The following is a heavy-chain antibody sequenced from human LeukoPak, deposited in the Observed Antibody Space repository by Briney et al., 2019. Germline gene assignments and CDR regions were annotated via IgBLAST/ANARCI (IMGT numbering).Heavy chain of an antibody. Sequence: GGSLRLSCAASGFTYDDYGMSWVRQAPGKGLEWVSGSNWNGGSTGYADSVKGRFTISRDNAKDSLYMQMNSLRAEDTALYYCARVRGSGTYSNPDFDYWGQGTLVTVSS. CDR2: SNWNGGST. V-gene: IGHV3-20*04. CDR1: GFTYDDYG. CDR3: ARVRGSGTYSNPDFDY. D-gene: IGHD4-11*01. J-gene: IGHJ4*02.